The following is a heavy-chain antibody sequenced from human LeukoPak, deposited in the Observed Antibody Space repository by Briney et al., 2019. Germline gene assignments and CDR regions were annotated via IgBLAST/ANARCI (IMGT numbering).Heavy chain of an antibody. J-gene: IGHJ4*02. Sequence: SETLSLTCTVSGGSISSGDYYWSWIRQPPGKGLEWIGYIYYSGSTYYNPSLKSRVTISVDTSRNQFSLKLSSVTAADTAVYYCARRLAAAYDYWGQGTLVTVSS. CDR1: GGSISSGDYY. CDR3: ARRLAAAYDY. CDR2: IYYSGST. V-gene: IGHV4-30-4*01. D-gene: IGHD6-13*01.